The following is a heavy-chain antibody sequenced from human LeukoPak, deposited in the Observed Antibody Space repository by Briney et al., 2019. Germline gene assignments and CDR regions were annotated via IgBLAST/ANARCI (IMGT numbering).Heavy chain of an antibody. CDR1: GYTFTGYY. CDR3: ASGSTMVRGVIIGPPPDYFDY. D-gene: IGHD3-10*01. CDR2: INPNNGGT. V-gene: IGHV1-2*02. Sequence: ASVKVSCKASGYTFTGYYMHWVRQAPGQGLEWVGWINPNNGGTNYAQKFQGRVTMTRDTSITTAYMELSRLRSDDTAVYYCASGSTMVRGVIIGPPPDYFDYWGQGTLVTVSS. J-gene: IGHJ4*02.